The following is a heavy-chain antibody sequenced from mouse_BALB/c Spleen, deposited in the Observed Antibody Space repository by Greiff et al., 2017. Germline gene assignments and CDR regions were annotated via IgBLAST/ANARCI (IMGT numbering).Heavy chain of an antibody. D-gene: IGHD1-1*01. CDR3: ARSRGYYGSSLDY. Sequence: EVKLVESGGGLVQPGGSRKLSCAASGFTFSSFGMHWVRQAPEKGLEWVAYISSGSSTIYYADTVKGRFTISRDNPKNTLFLQMTSLRSEDTAMYYCARSRGYYGSSLDYWGQGTTLTVSS. J-gene: IGHJ2*01. V-gene: IGHV5-17*02. CDR1: GFTFSSFG. CDR2: ISSGSSTI.